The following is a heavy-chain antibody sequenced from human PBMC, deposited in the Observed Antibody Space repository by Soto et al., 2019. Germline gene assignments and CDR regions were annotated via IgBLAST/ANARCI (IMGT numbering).Heavy chain of an antibody. Sequence: QVQLVESGGGVVQPGRSLRLSCAASGFTFSSYGMHWVRQAPGKGLEWVAVISYDGSNKYYADSVKGRFTISRDNSKNTLYLQMNSLRAEDTAVYYCSKDHDYGGSPPDSWGQGTLVTVSS. D-gene: IGHD4-17*01. V-gene: IGHV3-30*18. CDR1: GFTFSSYG. CDR2: ISYDGSNK. J-gene: IGHJ4*02. CDR3: SKDHDYGGSPPDS.